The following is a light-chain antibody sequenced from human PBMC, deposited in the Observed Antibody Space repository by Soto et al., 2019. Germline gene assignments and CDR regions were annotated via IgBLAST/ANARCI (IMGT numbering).Light chain of an antibody. CDR1: QSVSNNY. CDR2: GAS. J-gene: IGKJ3*01. V-gene: IGKV3-20*01. Sequence: EIVLTQSPGTLSLSPGERATLSCRASQSVSNNYLAWYRQKPGQAPRLLIYGASNRATGIPDRFSGSGSGTDFTLTITRLEPEDFAVYYCQQYGSSLFTVGPGTKVDIK. CDR3: QQYGSSLFT.